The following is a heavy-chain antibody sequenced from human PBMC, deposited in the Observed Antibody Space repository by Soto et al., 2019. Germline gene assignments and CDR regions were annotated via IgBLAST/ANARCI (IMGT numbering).Heavy chain of an antibody. CDR3: ASQQLVALFDY. V-gene: IGHV3-23*01. J-gene: IGHJ4*02. D-gene: IGHD6-6*01. CDR1: GFTFSSYA. Sequence: GGSLRLSCTASGFTFSSYAMSWVRQAPGKGLEWVSAISGSGGSTYYADSVKGRFTISRDNSKNTLYLQMNSLRAEDTAVYYCASQQLVALFDYWGQGTLVTVSS. CDR2: ISGSGGST.